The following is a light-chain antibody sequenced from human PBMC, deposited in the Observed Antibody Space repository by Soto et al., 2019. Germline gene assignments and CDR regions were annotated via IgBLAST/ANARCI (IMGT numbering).Light chain of an antibody. CDR1: SSDVGGYNY. V-gene: IGLV2-14*01. CDR3: NSSTSSSTHV. J-gene: IGLJ1*01. CDR2: DVR. Sequence: QSVLTQPASVSASPGQSITISCTGTSSDVGGYNYVSWYQQHPGKAPKLMIYDVRNRPSGVSDRFSGSKSGNTASLTISGLQAEDEADYYCNSSTSSSTHVFGTGTKLTVL.